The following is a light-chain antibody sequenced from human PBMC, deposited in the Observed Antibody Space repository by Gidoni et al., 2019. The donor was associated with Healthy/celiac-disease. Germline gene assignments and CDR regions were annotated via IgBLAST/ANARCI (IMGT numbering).Light chain of an antibody. J-gene: IGLJ3*02. CDR3: AAWDDSLNGRWV. CDR1: SSNLGSNT. Sequence: QSVLTQPPSASGTPGQRVTIPCSGSSSNLGSNTVNWYQQLPGTAPKLLIYSNNQRPSGVPDRFSGSKSGTSASLAISGLQSEDEADYYCAAWDDSLNGRWVFGGGTKLTVL. V-gene: IGLV1-44*01. CDR2: SNN.